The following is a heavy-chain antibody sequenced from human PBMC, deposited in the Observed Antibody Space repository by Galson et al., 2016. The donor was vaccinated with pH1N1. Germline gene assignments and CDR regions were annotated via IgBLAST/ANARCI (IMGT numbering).Heavy chain of an antibody. CDR3: ARDRSVLRYFDWLPNWFDP. CDR1: GASISSGGYH. CDR2: VYSSGRT. J-gene: IGHJ5*02. D-gene: IGHD3-9*01. Sequence: LSLTCTVSGASISSGGYHWSWIRRSAGKGLEWIGHVYSSGRTNYSPSLESRVTISIDTSKNQFSLKLDSVTAAETAIYYCARDRSVLRYFDWLPNWFDPWGQGARGTVSS. V-gene: IGHV4-61*09.